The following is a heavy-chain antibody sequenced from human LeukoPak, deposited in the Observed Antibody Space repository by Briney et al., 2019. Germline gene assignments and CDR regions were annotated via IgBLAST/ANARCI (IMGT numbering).Heavy chain of an antibody. CDR2: ILPIFGTT. D-gene: IGHD1-26*01. Sequence: ASVKVSCKASGGTFKNYAISWVRQAPGQGLEWMGGILPIFGTTNYAQKFQARVTITADESTSTAYMKMSSLRSEDTAVYYCATAIVGATLDYWGQGTLVTVSS. V-gene: IGHV1-69*13. J-gene: IGHJ4*02. CDR3: ATAIVGATLDY. CDR1: GGTFKNYA.